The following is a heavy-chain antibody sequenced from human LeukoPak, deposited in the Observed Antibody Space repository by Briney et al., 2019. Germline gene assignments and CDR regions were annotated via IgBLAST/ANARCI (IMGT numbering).Heavy chain of an antibody. CDR3: ARDPQWLAHPAAFDI. Sequence: PSETLSLTCTVSGGSSSSGGYYWSWIRQYPGKGLEWIGYIDYGGSTFYNPSLKSRVTLSVDTSKNQFSLKLSSVTAADTAVYYCARDPQWLAHPAAFDIWGQGTMVTVSS. CDR1: GGSSSSGGYY. CDR2: IDYGGST. V-gene: IGHV4-31*03. D-gene: IGHD6-19*01. J-gene: IGHJ3*02.